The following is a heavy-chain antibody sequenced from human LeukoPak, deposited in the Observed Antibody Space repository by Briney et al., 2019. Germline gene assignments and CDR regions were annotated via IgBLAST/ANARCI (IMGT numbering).Heavy chain of an antibody. CDR3: ARDGFEEGATDDI. CDR1: GGSISSYY. V-gene: IGHV4-59*01. J-gene: IGHJ3*02. CDR2: IYYSGST. Sequence: SETLSLTCTVSGGSISSYYWSWIRQPPGKGLEWIGYIYYSGSTNYNPSLKSRVTISVDTSKNQFSLKLSSVTAADTAVYYCARDGFEEGATDDIWGQGTMVTVSS. D-gene: IGHD1-26*01.